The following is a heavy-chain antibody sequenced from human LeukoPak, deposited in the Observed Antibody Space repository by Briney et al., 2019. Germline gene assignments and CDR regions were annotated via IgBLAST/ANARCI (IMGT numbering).Heavy chain of an antibody. CDR1: GGSISSYY. D-gene: IGHD6-13*01. Sequence: SETLSLTCTVSGGSISSYYWSWIRQPPGKGLEWIGYIYYSGSTNYNPSLKSRVTISVDTSKNQFSLKLSSVTAADTAVYYCARSRGSSSWYLDFDYWGQGTLVTVSS. V-gene: IGHV4-59*01. CDR3: ARSRGSSSWYLDFDY. CDR2: IYYSGST. J-gene: IGHJ4*02.